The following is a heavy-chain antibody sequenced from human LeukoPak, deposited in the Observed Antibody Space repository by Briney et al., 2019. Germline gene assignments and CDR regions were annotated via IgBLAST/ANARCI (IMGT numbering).Heavy chain of an antibody. CDR3: AKAMITFAGVIVQLGY. D-gene: IGHD3-16*02. J-gene: IGHJ4*02. Sequence: PGGSLRLSCAASGFTFSNYGMHWVRQAPGKGLEWVAFIRYDGSNKYYADSVKGRFTISRDNSKNTLYLQMNSLRAEDTAVYYCAKAMITFAGVIVQLGYWGQGTLVTVSS. V-gene: IGHV3-30*02. CDR1: GFTFSNYG. CDR2: IRYDGSNK.